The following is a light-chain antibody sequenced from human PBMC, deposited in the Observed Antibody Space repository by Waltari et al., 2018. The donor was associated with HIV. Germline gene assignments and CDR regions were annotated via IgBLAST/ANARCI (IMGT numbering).Light chain of an antibody. CDR3: QVWDNGSDHPVI. V-gene: IGLV3-21*02. J-gene: IGLJ2*01. Sequence: SYVLTQPPSVSVAPGQTARITCGGNNIGSSSVHWYQQKAGQAPVLVVHDDSDRPSGIPERFSGSNSGNTATVTISRVEAGDEADYYCQVWDNGSDHPVIFGGGTKLTVL. CDR2: DDS. CDR1: NIGSSS.